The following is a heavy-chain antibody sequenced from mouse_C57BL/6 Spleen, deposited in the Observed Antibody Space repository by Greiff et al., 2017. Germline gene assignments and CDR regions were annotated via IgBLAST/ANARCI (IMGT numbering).Heavy chain of an antibody. D-gene: IGHD2-5*01. CDR2: ISSGSSTI. J-gene: IGHJ4*01. CDR1: GFTFSDYG. Sequence: EVKLVESGGGLVKPGGSLKLSCAASGFTFSDYGMHWVRQAPEKGLEWVAYISSGSSTIYYADTVKGRFTISRDNAKNTLFLQMTSLRSEDTAMYYCAIYSNYEGGFYAMDYWGQGTSVTVSS. V-gene: IGHV5-17*01. CDR3: AIYSNYEGGFYAMDY.